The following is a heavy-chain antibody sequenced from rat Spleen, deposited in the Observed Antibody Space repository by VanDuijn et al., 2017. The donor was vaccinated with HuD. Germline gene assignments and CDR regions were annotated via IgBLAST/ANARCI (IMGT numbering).Heavy chain of an antibody. CDR1: GFTFSNYY. CDR3: ARHASQHTMGIKDVMDA. D-gene: IGHD1-9*01. Sequence: EVQLAESGGGLVQPGRSMKLSCTALGFTFSNYYMAWVRQAPTKGLEWVATIIYDGSSTYYRDSVKGRFTISRDNAKSSLYLQMNSLKSEDTATYYCARHASQHTMGIKDVMDAWGQGASVTVSS. J-gene: IGHJ4*01. CDR2: IIYDGSST. V-gene: IGHV5-22*01.